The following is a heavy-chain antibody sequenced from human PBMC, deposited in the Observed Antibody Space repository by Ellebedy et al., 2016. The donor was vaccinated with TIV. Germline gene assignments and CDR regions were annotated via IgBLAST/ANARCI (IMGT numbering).Heavy chain of an antibody. CDR3: AKDPPRITMIVVVKGSFDY. CDR2: ISGSGGST. V-gene: IGHV3-23*01. J-gene: IGHJ4*02. Sequence: GESLKISXAASGFTFSSYAMHWVRQAPGKGLEWVSAISGSGGSTYYADSVKGRFTISRDNSKNTLYLQMNSLRAEDTAVYYCAKDPPRITMIVVVKGSFDYWGQGTLVTVSS. CDR1: GFTFSSYA. D-gene: IGHD3-22*01.